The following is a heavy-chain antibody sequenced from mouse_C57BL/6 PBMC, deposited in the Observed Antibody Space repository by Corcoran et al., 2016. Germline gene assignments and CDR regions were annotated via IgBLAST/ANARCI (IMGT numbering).Heavy chain of an antibody. J-gene: IGHJ4*01. CDR2: INPNNGGT. CDR3: ARYYYYAMAY. V-gene: IGHV1-26*01. CDR1: GYTFTDYY. Sequence: EVQLQQSGPELVKPGASVKISCKASGYTFTDYYMNWVKQSNGKSLEWIGDINPNNGGTSYNQKFKGKATLTVDKSSSTAYMELRSLTSEDSAVYHCARYYYYAMAYWGQGTSVPVFS.